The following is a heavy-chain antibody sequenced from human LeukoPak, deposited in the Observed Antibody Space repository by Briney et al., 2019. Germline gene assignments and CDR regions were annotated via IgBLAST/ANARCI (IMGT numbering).Heavy chain of an antibody. D-gene: IGHD1-26*01. CDR3: ATRIVGAAKLDY. V-gene: IGHV4-30-4*08. J-gene: IGHJ4*02. CDR2: ICYSGST. Sequence: SESLSLTCTVSGVSISSGDYYWGWIRQPPGKGLEWIGYICYSGSTYYNPSLKSRVTISVDTSKNQFSLKLSSVTAADTAVYYCATRIVGAAKLDYWGQGTLVTVSS. CDR1: GVSISSGDYY.